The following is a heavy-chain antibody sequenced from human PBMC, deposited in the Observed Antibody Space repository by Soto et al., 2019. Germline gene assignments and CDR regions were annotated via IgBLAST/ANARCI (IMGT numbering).Heavy chain of an antibody. V-gene: IGHV1-2*04. Sequence: GASVKVSCKASGYTFTGYYMHWVRQAPGQGLEWMGWINPNSGGTNYAQKFQGWVTMTRDTSISTAYMELSRLRSDDTAVYYCARDHGTVLMVYASGMDVWGQGTTVTVSS. D-gene: IGHD2-8*01. CDR2: INPNSGGT. J-gene: IGHJ6*02. CDR1: GYTFTGYY. CDR3: ARDHGTVLMVYASGMDV.